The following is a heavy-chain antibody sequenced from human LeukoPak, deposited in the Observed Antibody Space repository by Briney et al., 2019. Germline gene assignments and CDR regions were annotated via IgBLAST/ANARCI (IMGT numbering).Heavy chain of an antibody. V-gene: IGHV1-69*06. CDR2: IIPIFGTA. D-gene: IGHD2-21*02. Sequence: ASVKVSCKASGGTFSSYAISWVRQAPGQGLEWMGGIIPIFGTANYAQKFQGRVTITADKSTSTAYMELSSLRSEDTAVYYCARSSVVTAMVHLDYWGQGTLVTVSS. CDR3: ARSSVVTAMVHLDY. J-gene: IGHJ4*02. CDR1: GGTFSSYA.